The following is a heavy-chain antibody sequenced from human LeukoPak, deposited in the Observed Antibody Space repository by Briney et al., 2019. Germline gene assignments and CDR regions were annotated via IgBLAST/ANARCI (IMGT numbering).Heavy chain of an antibody. J-gene: IGHJ3*02. D-gene: IGHD3-22*01. CDR3: ARGVRYYDSTFPPLVAFDI. CDR2: INDGGGT. V-gene: IGHV4-34*01. CDR1: DSSFSGCY. Sequence: AAPQSPTCAVDDSSFSGCYWRWIRQPPGNGLEWGGEINDGGGTSYNPSLKGRVTISVDKSKNQYSLKLGSVTAADTAVYYCARGVRYYDSTFPPLVAFDIWGQGTMVTVPS.